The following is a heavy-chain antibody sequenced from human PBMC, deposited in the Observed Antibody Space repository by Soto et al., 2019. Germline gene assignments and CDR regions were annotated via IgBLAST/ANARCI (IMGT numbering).Heavy chain of an antibody. D-gene: IGHD2-15*01. J-gene: IGHJ4*02. V-gene: IGHV3-21*01. CDR1: GFTFITHS. CDR3: ATRILMLGTHYFDT. CDR2: ISTSSTYI. Sequence: PGGDLRLSCAASGFTFITHSMHWFRHIPGKGLEWVSSISTSSTYIDYADSVKGRFTISRDNAKNSLFLEMSSLRADDTAVYFCATRILMLGTHYFDTWGQG.